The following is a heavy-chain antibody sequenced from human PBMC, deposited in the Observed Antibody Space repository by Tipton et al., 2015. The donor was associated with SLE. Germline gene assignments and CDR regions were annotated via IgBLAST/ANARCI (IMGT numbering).Heavy chain of an antibody. Sequence: QLVQSGGGLVQPGGSLRLSCGVSGFTFSSYWMSWVRQAPGEGLEWVANIKEDGSEKYYVDSVKGRFTISRDNAKNSLYLQMNILRDEDTAVYYCARDESNSWSAYWYFDLWGRGTLVTVSS. J-gene: IGHJ2*01. V-gene: IGHV3-7*01. CDR3: ARDESNSWSAYWYFDL. CDR1: GFTFSSYW. CDR2: IKEDGSEK. D-gene: IGHD2-2*01.